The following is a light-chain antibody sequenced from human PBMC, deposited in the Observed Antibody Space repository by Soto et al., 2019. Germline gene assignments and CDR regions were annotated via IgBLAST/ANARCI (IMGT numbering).Light chain of an antibody. J-gene: IGLJ1*01. Sequence: QSVLTQPASVSGSPGQSITISCTGTSSDVGAYNYVSWHQQYPGKAPKLMIFDVNKRPSGVSDRFSGSKSGNTASLTISGLQAEDEADYYCSSYTTSTSRVFGTGTKVTVL. CDR2: DVN. CDR3: SSYTTSTSRV. CDR1: SSDVGAYNY. V-gene: IGLV2-14*01.